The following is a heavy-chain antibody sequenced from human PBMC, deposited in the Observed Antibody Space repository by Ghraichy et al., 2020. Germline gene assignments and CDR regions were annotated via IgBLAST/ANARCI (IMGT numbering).Heavy chain of an antibody. V-gene: IGHV1-24*01. CDR2: FDPEDGET. CDR1: GYTLTELS. Sequence: ASVKVSCKVSGYTLTELSMHWVRQAPGKGLEWMGGFDPEDGETIYAQKFQGRVTMTEDTSTDTAYMELSSLRSEDTAVYYCATEVTDCTNGVCFHRFDYWGQGTLVTVSS. D-gene: IGHD2-8*01. J-gene: IGHJ4*02. CDR3: ATEVTDCTNGVCFHRFDY.